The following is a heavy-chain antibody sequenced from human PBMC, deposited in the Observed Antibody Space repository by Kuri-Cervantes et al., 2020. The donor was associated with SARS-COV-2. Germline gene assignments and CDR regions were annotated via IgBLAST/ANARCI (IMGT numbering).Heavy chain of an antibody. V-gene: IGHV3-49*04. D-gene: IGHD3-22*01. Sequence: GESLKISCAASGFTFSSYWMSWVRQAPGKGLEWVGFIRSKAYGGTTEYAASVKGRFTISRDDSKYIAYLQMNSLKTEDTAVYYCTRVYYYDSSGYHGRLDYWGQGTLVTVSS. CDR3: TRVYYYDSSGYHGRLDY. CDR1: GFTFSSYW. CDR2: IRSKAYGGTT. J-gene: IGHJ4*02.